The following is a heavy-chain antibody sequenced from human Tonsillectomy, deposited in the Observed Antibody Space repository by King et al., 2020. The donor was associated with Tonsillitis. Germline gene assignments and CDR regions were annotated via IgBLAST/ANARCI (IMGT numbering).Heavy chain of an antibody. D-gene: IGHD3-22*01. CDR3: ARVSDSSGYYYFDY. Sequence: VVESGAEVKKPGASVKVSCKASGYTFTSYDINWVRQATGQGLEWMGWMNPNSGNTGYAQKFQGRVTMTRNTSISTAYMELSSLRSEDTAVYYCARVSDSSGYYYFDYWGQGTLVTVSS. CDR1: GYTFTSYD. V-gene: IGHV1-8*01. CDR2: MNPNSGNT. J-gene: IGHJ4*02.